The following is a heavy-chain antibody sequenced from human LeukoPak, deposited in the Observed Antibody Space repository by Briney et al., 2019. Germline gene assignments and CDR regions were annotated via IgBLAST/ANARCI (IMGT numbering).Heavy chain of an antibody. J-gene: IGHJ5*02. CDR1: GGSISSSSYY. D-gene: IGHD6-19*01. V-gene: IGHV4-39*01. CDR2: IYYSGST. CDR3: ARQLSSGNWFDP. Sequence: PSETLSLTCTVSGGSISSSSYYWGWIRQPPGKGLEWIGGIYYSGSTYYNPSLKSRVTISVDTSKNQFSLKLSSVTAADTAVYYCARQLSSGNWFDPWGQGTLVTVSS.